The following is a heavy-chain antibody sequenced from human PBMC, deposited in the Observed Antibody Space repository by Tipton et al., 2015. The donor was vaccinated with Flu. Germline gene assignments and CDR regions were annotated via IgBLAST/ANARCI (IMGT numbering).Heavy chain of an antibody. Sequence: GLVKPSQTLSLTRAISGDNVSTFGAAWNWIRQSPSRGLEWLGRAYSRFKWNFDYAESVRSRLTINVDTFKNQVSLQLSSVTPEDTSVYFCARGRDNAFDVWGQGTKVIVSS. CDR2: AYSRFKWNF. D-gene: IGHD1-14*01. J-gene: IGHJ3*01. V-gene: IGHV6-1*01. CDR3: ARGRDNAFDV. CDR1: GDNVSTFGAA.